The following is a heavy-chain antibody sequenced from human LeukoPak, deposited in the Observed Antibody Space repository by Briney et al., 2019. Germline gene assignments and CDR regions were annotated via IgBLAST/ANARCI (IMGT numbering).Heavy chain of an antibody. CDR1: GFIFSDYW. Sequence: GSLRLSCEASGFIFSDYWMTWVRQAPGKGLEGIGEINHSGSTNYNPHIKRRITIAVDTSKNQFSLQLSSVTAADTAVYYCARGQGRAVRSPLGYWGQGTLVTVSS. CDR3: ARGQGRAVRSPLGY. J-gene: IGHJ4*02. V-gene: IGHV4-34*01. D-gene: IGHD6-19*01. CDR2: INHSGST.